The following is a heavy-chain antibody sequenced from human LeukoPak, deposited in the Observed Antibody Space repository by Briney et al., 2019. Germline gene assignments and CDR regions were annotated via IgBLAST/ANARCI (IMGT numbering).Heavy chain of an antibody. CDR1: GLIFSSYG. D-gene: IGHD3-16*01. CDR2: IRHDESKT. V-gene: IGHV3-30*02. Sequence: QPGGSLRLSCAASGLIFSSYGMHWVRQAPGEGPEWVAYIRHDESKTFYADSVKGRFTISRDNSKNTLYLQMHSLRAEDTALYYCAKPVIPSAYQGTYYMDVWGKGTTVTVSS. J-gene: IGHJ6*03. CDR3: AKPVIPSAYQGTYYMDV.